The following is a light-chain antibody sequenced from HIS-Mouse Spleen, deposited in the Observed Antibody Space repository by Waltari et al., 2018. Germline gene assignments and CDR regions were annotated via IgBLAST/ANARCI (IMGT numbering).Light chain of an antibody. Sequence: SYVLTQPPSVSVAPGKTARITCGGNNIGSKSVHWYQQKPGQAPVLVVYDDSDRPSGLPERFSGANSGNTATLTISRVEAGDEADYYCQVWDSSSDHHVVFGGGTKLTVL. CDR3: QVWDSSSDHHVV. J-gene: IGLJ2*01. V-gene: IGLV3-21*03. CDR1: NIGSKS. CDR2: DDS.